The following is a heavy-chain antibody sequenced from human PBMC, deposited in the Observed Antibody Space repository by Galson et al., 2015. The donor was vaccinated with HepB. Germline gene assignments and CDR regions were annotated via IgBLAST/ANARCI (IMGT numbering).Heavy chain of an antibody. CDR1: GFNFKSHT. D-gene: IGHD1-26*01. CDR2: ISGSRAFT. Sequence: SLRLSCAASGFNFKSHTMNWVRQAPGKGLEWVSAISGSRAFTYYAASVKGRFTISRDNSKNTLYLQMTSLRVEDTAIYYCAKDSVSGSYLPTYFDYWGQGALDTVSS. CDR3: AKDSVSGSYLPTYFDY. J-gene: IGHJ4*02. V-gene: IGHV3-23*01.